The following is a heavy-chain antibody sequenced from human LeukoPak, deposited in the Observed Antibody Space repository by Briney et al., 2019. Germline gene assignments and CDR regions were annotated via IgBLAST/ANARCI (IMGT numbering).Heavy chain of an antibody. V-gene: IGHV4-59*01. J-gene: IGHJ4*02. CDR2: IYHNGNS. Sequence: SETLSLTCSVFGDSFNEYYWNWVRQPPGKVLQWIGYIYHNGNSNYNPSLKGRLTISVDTAKNQFSLKLTSVTAADTAVYYCARDGGLQSHFDYWGQGALVTVSS. CDR3: ARDGGLQSHFDY. D-gene: IGHD5-24*01. CDR1: GDSFNEYY.